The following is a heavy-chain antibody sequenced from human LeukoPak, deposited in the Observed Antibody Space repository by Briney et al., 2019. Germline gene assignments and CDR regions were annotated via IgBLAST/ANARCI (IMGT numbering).Heavy chain of an antibody. CDR3: AKDYDSSGYYCDCDY. Sequence: PGGSLRLSCAASGFTFCSYSMNWVRQAPGKGLEWVSSISTTSVYTYYADSVKGRFTISRDNAKNSLYLQMNSLRADDTAVYYCAKDYDSSGYYCDCDYWGQGTLVTVSS. J-gene: IGHJ4*02. CDR2: ISTTSVYT. CDR1: GFTFCSYS. V-gene: IGHV3-21*01. D-gene: IGHD3-22*01.